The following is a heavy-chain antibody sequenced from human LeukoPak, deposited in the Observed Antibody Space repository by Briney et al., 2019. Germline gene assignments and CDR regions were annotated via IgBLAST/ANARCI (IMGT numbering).Heavy chain of an antibody. CDR1: GGSISSYY. J-gene: IGHJ4*02. V-gene: IGHV4-38-2*02. CDR2: FYHSGST. Sequence: SETLSLTCTVSGGSISSYYWGWIRQPPGRGLEWIGSFYHSGSTYYNPSLKNRVTISVYTSKNQFSLNLSSVTAADTAVYYCATLWFGELLPFDYWGQGTLVTVSS. CDR3: ATLWFGELLPFDY. D-gene: IGHD3-10*01.